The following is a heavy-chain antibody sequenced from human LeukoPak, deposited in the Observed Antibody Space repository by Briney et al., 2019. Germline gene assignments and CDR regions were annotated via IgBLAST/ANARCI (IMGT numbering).Heavy chain of an antibody. CDR1: GGSITSPAYY. V-gene: IGHV4-39*01. J-gene: IGHJ4*02. CDR3: ARPRYHWNHYFDY. D-gene: IGHD1-20*01. Sequence: SETLSLTCSVSGGSITSPAYYWVWIRQPPGKGLEWIGTIYYGGSTYYSPSLKSRVTITVDTSKNQFSLEVTSVTASDTAVYYCARPRYHWNHYFDYWGQGRLVTVSS. CDR2: IYYGGST.